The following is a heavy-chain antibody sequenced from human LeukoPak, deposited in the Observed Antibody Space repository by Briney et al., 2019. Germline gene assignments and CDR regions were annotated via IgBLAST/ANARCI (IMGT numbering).Heavy chain of an antibody. Sequence: SETLSLTCTVSGGSVSSGSYYWSWIRQPPGKGLEWIGYIYYSGSTNYNPSLKSRVTISVDTSKNQFSLKLSSVTAADTAVYYCARHPGYSYGNPPDYWGQGTLVTVSS. CDR3: ARHPGYSYGNPPDY. CDR2: IYYSGST. J-gene: IGHJ4*02. CDR1: GGSVSSGSYY. D-gene: IGHD5-18*01. V-gene: IGHV4-61*01.